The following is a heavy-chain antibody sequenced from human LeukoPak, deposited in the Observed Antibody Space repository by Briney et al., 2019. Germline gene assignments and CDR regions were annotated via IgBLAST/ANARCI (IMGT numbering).Heavy chain of an antibody. V-gene: IGHV3-74*01. CDR1: GFTFSSYW. J-gene: IGHJ6*03. CDR3: AKDVRRFLNYYMDV. CDR2: INGDGRNI. Sequence: TGGSLRLSCVASGFTFSSYWMHWVRQDPRKGLVWVSRINGDGRNINYADSVKGRFTISRDNAKNSLYLQMNSLRAEDMALYYCAKDVRRFLNYYMDVWGKGTTVTVSS. D-gene: IGHD3-3*01.